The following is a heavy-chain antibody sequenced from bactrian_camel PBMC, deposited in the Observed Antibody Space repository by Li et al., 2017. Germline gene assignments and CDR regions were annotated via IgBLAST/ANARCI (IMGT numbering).Heavy chain of an antibody. CDR1: GYTYSSNC. D-gene: IGHD3*01. Sequence: ESGGGSVQAGGSLRLSCAASGYTYSSNCMGWFRQAPGKEREGVAAIYTGDGSTYYAVSVKGRFTTSRDNAKNTLYLQINSLKTEDTAPYYCATTLCSVIECYGMDYWGKGTQVTVS. CDR2: IYTGDGST. V-gene: IGHV3S28*01. J-gene: IGHJ7*01.